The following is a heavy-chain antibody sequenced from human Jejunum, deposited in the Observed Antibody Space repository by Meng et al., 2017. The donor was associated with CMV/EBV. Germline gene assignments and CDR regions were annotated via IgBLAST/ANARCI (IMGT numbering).Heavy chain of an antibody. CDR3: AKDIVGYSYGSLDF. CDR1: GFTFDDYA. J-gene: IGHJ4*02. D-gene: IGHD5-18*01. V-gene: IGHV3-9*01. Sequence: GFTFDDYAMHWVRQAPGKGLEWVSGISWNSGDIGYADSVKGRFTISRDNAKNSLHLQMNSLRAEDTALYYCAKDIVGYSYGSLDFWGQGTRGTVSS. CDR2: ISWNSGDI.